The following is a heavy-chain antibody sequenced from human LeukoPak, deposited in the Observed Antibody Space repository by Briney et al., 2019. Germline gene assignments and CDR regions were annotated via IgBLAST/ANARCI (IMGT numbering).Heavy chain of an antibody. J-gene: IGHJ2*01. CDR1: GFTVSSNY. CDR2: IYSGGST. D-gene: IGHD3-9*01. Sequence: AGGSLRLSCAASGFTVSSNYMSWARQAPGKGLEWVSVIYSGGSTYYADSVKGRFTISRDNSKNTLYLQMNSLRAEDTAVYYCAREPHYDILTGYRINWYFDLWGRGTLVTVSS. V-gene: IGHV3-66*01. CDR3: AREPHYDILTGYRINWYFDL.